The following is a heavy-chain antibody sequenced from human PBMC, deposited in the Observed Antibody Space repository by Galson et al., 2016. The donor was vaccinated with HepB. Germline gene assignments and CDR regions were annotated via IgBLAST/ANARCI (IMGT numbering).Heavy chain of an antibody. CDR2: INAYSGNT. Sequence: SVKVSCKASGYTFTRNGISWVRQAPGQGLEWMGWINAYSGNTNYAQKFQGRVTMTTDTSTSTAYMELRSLRSDDTAAYYCARALLAIDDFWGQGTLVTVSS. D-gene: IGHD1-26*01. V-gene: IGHV1-18*01. CDR1: GYTFTRNG. CDR3: ARALLAIDDF. J-gene: IGHJ4*02.